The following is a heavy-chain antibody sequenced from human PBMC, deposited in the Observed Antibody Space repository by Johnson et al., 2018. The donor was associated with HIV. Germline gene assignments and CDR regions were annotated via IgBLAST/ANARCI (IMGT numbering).Heavy chain of an antibody. J-gene: IGHJ3*02. Sequence: EVQLVESGGGLVQPGRSLRLSFAASGFTFDEYAMHWVRQAPGKGLEWVSGISWNSGSIAYADSVKGRFTISRDNAKNSLYVQMNSLRAEDTAVYYCAKDTYSHRLTVTESGFDIWGQGTMVTVSS. CDR1: GFTFDEYA. V-gene: IGHV3-9*01. CDR3: AKDTYSHRLTVTESGFDI. CDR2: ISWNSGSI. D-gene: IGHD4-11*01.